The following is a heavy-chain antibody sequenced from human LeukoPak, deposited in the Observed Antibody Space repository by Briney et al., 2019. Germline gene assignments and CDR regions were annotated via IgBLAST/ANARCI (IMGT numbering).Heavy chain of an antibody. J-gene: IGHJ6*03. Sequence: SETLSLTCTVSGGSISSSSYYWGWIRQPPGKGLEWIGEINHSGSTNYNPSLKSRVTISVDASKNQFSLKLNSVTAADTAVYYCARPGRHGYQLLRYMDVWGKGTTVTVSS. CDR3: ARPGRHGYQLLRYMDV. CDR2: INHSGST. D-gene: IGHD2-2*01. CDR1: GGSISSSSYY. V-gene: IGHV4-39*07.